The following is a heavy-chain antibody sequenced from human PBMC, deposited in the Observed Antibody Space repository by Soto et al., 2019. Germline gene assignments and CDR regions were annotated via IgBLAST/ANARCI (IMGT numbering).Heavy chain of an antibody. CDR2: INPNSGGT. CDR3: ARADSVVVPAALYYYYMDV. CDR1: GYTFTVYY. Sequence: ASVKVSCKASGYTFTVYYMHWVRQAPGQGLEWMGWINPNSGGTNYAQKFQGWVTMTRDTSISTAYMELSRLRSDDTAVYYCARADSVVVPAALYYYYMDVWGKGTTVTVSS. V-gene: IGHV1-2*04. D-gene: IGHD2-2*01. J-gene: IGHJ6*03.